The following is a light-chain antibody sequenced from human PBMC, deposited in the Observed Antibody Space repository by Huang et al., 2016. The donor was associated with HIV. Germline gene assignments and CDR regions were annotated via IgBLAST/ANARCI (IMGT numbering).Light chain of an antibody. J-gene: IGKJ1*01. CDR1: QSVLFSSNNKND. V-gene: IGKV4-1*01. Sequence: DIVMTQSPDSLAVSLGERATINCKSSQSVLFSSNNKNDLAWYQQKPGQPPKLLIYWASTREAGVPDRFSGSGSGTDFTLTISSLQAEDVALYYCQQYYSSWTFGQGTKVEIK. CDR3: QQYYSSWT. CDR2: WAS.